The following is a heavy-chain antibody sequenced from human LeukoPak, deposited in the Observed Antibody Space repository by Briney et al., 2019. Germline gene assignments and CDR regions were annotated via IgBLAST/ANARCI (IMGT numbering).Heavy chain of an antibody. CDR1: GYTFTSYD. CDR3: AKKGRNSSGWSPFDY. CDR2: MNPNSGNT. V-gene: IGHV1-8*01. D-gene: IGHD6-19*01. J-gene: IGHJ4*02. Sequence: ASVKVSCRASGYTFTSYDINWVRQATGQGLEWIGWMNPNSGNTGYAQKFQGRVTMTRNSSITTAYMELSSLRSEDTAVYFCAKKGRNSSGWSPFDYWGQGTLVTVSS.